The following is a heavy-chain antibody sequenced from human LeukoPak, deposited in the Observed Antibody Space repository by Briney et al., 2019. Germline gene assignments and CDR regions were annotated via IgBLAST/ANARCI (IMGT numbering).Heavy chain of an antibody. J-gene: IGHJ5*02. CDR3: AKEIPSAGYNWFDP. Sequence: SLRLCCAASGFTSDDYAMHWGRQAGEQGLALVSVISWNSGSIGYADSVKGRFTISRDNAKNSLYLQMNSLRAEDTALYYCAKEIPSAGYNWFDPWGQGTLVTVSS. CDR1: GFTSDDYA. D-gene: IGHD2-21*01. V-gene: IGHV3-9*01. CDR2: ISWNSGSI.